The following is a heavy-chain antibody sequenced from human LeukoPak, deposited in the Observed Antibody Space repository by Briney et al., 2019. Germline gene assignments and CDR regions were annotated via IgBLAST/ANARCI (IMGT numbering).Heavy chain of an antibody. D-gene: IGHD3-22*01. Sequence: SQTLSLTCTVSGGSISSGGYYWSWIRQPPGKGLEWIGYIYHSGSTYYNPSLKSRVTISVDRSKSQFSLKLSSVTAADTAVYYCARDLGDSSGYMDYWGQGTLVTVSS. CDR1: GGSISSGGYY. CDR3: ARDLGDSSGYMDY. J-gene: IGHJ4*02. CDR2: IYHSGST. V-gene: IGHV4-30-2*01.